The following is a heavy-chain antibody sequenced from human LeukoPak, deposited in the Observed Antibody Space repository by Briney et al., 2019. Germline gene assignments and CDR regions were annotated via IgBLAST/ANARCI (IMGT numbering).Heavy chain of an antibody. CDR3: ARDLYSSRTNDAFVI. CDR2: IYYSGNT. Sequence: SETLSLTCTVSDGSISSNSYYWGWIRQPPGKGLEWIANIYYSGNTYYNPSLKSRVTISVDTSKNQFSLKLSSVTAADTAVYYCARDLYSSRTNDAFVIWGQGTMVTVSS. D-gene: IGHD6-13*01. V-gene: IGHV4-39*07. CDR1: DGSISSNSYY. J-gene: IGHJ3*02.